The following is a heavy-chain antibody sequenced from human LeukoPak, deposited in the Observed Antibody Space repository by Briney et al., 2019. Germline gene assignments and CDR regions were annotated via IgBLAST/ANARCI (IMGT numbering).Heavy chain of an antibody. D-gene: IGHD1-26*01. CDR2: INHSGST. V-gene: IGHV4-34*01. J-gene: IGHJ3*02. CDR1: GGSFSGYY. CDR3: ARRGRIVGATRDHPNAFDI. Sequence: PSETLSLTCAVYGGSFSGYYWSWIPQPPGKGLEWIGEINHSGSTNYNPSLKSRVTISVDTSKNQFSLKLSSVTAADTAVYYCARRGRIVGATRDHPNAFDIWGQGTMVTVSS.